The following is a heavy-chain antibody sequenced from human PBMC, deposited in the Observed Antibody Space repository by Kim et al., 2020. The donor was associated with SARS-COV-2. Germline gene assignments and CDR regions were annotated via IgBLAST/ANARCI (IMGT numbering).Heavy chain of an antibody. V-gene: IGHV1-2*02. Sequence: ASVKVSCKASGYTFTDLYIHWVRQAPGQGLEWMGWINPNGGGTNYAPRFQGRVTMTRHTSTSTAYMEINRLRSDDSAMYYCARSGLDSWGQGTLVTVS. CDR2: INPNGGGT. J-gene: IGHJ5*02. CDR1: GYTFTDLY. CDR3: ARSGLDS.